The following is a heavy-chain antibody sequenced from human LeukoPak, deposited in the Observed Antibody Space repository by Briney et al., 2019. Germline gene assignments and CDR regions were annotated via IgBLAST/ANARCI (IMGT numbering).Heavy chain of an antibody. Sequence: PSETLSLTCTVSGGSISSYYWSWIRQSPGKGLEWIGYIYYNGSTKYNPSLKSRITLSIDASKNQFSLKLNSVSAADTAVYYCASWPAWGSWYGSFDFWGQGTTVIVSS. J-gene: IGHJ3*01. V-gene: IGHV4-59*01. CDR1: GGSISSYY. CDR2: IYYNGST. D-gene: IGHD6-13*01. CDR3: ASWPAWGSWYGSFDF.